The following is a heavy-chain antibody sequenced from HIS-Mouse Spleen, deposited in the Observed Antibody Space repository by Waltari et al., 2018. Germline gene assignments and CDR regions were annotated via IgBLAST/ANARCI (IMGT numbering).Heavy chain of an antibody. D-gene: IGHD2-15*01. CDR3: ARPGVAGYGGDNWFDP. J-gene: IGHJ5*02. Sequence: QVQLVESGGGVVQPGRSLRLSCAASGFTFSSYAMHWVRQAPGKGLEWVAVISYDGSNKYTADSVKGRFTISRDNSKNTLYLQMNSLRAEDTAVYYCARPGVAGYGGDNWFDPWGQGTLVTVSS. CDR1: GFTFSSYA. V-gene: IGHV3-30*04. CDR2: ISYDGSNK.